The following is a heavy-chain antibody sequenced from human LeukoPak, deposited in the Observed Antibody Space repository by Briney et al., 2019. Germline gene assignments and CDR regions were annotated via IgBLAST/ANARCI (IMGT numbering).Heavy chain of an antibody. Sequence: SETLSLTCTVSGGSISSYYWSWIRQPPGKGLEWIGYIHDSGTTNNNPSLKSRVTISVDTSKNQFSLKLSSVTAADTAVYYCARVPQPNIWFGELGYWGQGTLVTVSS. V-gene: IGHV4-59*01. CDR3: ARVPQPNIWFGELGY. J-gene: IGHJ4*02. CDR2: IHDSGTT. D-gene: IGHD3-10*01. CDR1: GGSISSYY.